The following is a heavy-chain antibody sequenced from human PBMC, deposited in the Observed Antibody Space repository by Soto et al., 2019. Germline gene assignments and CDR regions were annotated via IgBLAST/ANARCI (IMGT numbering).Heavy chain of an antibody. Sequence: EVRLLESGGDLVEPGGSLRLSCVGSGFSFRNYAMSWVRQAPGAGPEWVSGISSSGGRTYYADSVKGRFTISRDNSKNILFLQMNTLRAEDTALYYCAKDPNGDFVGAFDIWGRGTMVTVSS. CDR1: GFSFRNYA. J-gene: IGHJ3*02. CDR3: AKDPNGDFVGAFDI. V-gene: IGHV3-23*01. CDR2: ISSSGGRT. D-gene: IGHD4-17*01.